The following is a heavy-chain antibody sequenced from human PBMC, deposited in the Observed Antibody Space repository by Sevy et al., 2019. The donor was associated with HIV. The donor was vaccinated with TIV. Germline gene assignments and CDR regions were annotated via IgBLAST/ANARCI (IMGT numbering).Heavy chain of an antibody. CDR3: ARGQWLPHFDY. CDR2: MYYSGNT. J-gene: IGHJ4*02. V-gene: IGHV4-39*01. CDR1: GGSISSSSYY. Sequence: SETLSLTCTVSGGSISSSSYYWGWIRQPPGKGLEGIGSMYYSGNTSYNPSVKSRVTISADTSKNQFSLKLSSVTAADTAVYYCARGQWLPHFDYWGQGTLVTVSS. D-gene: IGHD6-19*01.